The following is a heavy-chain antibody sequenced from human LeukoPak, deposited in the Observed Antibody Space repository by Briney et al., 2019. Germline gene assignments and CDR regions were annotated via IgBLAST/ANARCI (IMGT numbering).Heavy chain of an antibody. CDR1: GYTFTSYG. Sequence: ASVKVSCKASGYTFTSYGISWVRQAPGQGLEWMGWISAYNGNTNYAQKLQGRVTMTTDTSTSTAYMELRSLRSDDTAVYYCARDLSTDYGDYGVGYWGQGTLVTVSS. CDR2: ISAYNGNT. CDR3: ARDLSTDYGDYGVGY. J-gene: IGHJ4*02. D-gene: IGHD4-17*01. V-gene: IGHV1-18*01.